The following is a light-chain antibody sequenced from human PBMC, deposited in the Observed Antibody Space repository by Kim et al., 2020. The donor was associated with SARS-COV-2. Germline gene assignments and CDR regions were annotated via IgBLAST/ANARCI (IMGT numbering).Light chain of an antibody. J-gene: IGLJ3*02. CDR3: VIWHSSTALV. CDR1: SDINGGPDR. Sequence: TLRSDINGGPDRIYWYQQRPGSPPQYLLRYKSDSDKQQGSGGPGRFSGSKDPLANAGILLISGVQTEDEADYYCVIWHSSTALVFGGGTQLTVL. CDR2: YKSDSDK. V-gene: IGLV5-45*01.